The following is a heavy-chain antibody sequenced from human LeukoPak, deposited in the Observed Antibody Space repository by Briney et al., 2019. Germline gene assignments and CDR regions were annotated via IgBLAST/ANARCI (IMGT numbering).Heavy chain of an antibody. V-gene: IGHV3-23*01. CDR1: GFTFSSYA. Sequence: PGGSLRLSCAASGFTFSSYAMSWVRQAPGKGLEWVSAISGSGGSTYYADSVKGRFTISRGNSKNTLYLQMNSLRAEDTAVYYCAKASGSYFERSYFDYWGQGTLVTVSS. D-gene: IGHD1-26*01. CDR2: ISGSGGST. CDR3: AKASGSYFERSYFDY. J-gene: IGHJ4*02.